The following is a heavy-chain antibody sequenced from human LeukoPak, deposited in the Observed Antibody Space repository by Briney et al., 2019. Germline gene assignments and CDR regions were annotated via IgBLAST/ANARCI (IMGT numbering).Heavy chain of an antibody. CDR1: GGTFSSYA. CDR3: AGSSSGWYVEMYYYYGMDV. CDR2: IIPIFGTA. D-gene: IGHD6-19*01. Sequence: SVKVSCKASGGTFSSYAISWMRQAPGQGLEWMGGIIPIFGTANYAQKFQGRVTITADESTSTAYMELSSLRSEDTAVYYCAGSSSGWYVEMYYYYGMDVWGQGTTVTVSS. J-gene: IGHJ6*02. V-gene: IGHV1-69*13.